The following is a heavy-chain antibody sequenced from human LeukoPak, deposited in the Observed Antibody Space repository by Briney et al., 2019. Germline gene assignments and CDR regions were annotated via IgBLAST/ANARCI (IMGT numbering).Heavy chain of an antibody. D-gene: IGHD3-22*01. J-gene: IGHJ4*02. CDR1: GGSISSGGYS. CDR2: IYHSGST. V-gene: IGHV4-30-2*01. Sequence: SQTLSLTCAVSGGSISSGGYSWSWIRQPPGKGLEWIGYIYHSGSTYYNPSLKSRVTISVDRSKNQFSLKLSSVTAADTAVYYCARGYYYDSSGYYFDYWGQGTLVTVSS. CDR3: ARGYYYDSSGYYFDY.